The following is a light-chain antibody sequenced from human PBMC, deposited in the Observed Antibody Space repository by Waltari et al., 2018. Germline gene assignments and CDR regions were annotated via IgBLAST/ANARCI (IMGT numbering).Light chain of an antibody. CDR3: CSYAGRGTYV. CDR2: EVF. V-gene: IGLV2-23*02. J-gene: IGLJ1*01. Sequence: QSALTQPASVSGTPGQSITISCSGTTSDVGRYDLSSWYQQHPGEAPKLLICEVFKRPPDTSSRFSGAKSGSTASLTISGLQPEDEADYYCCSYAGRGTYVFGSGTKVTVL. CDR1: TSDVGRYDL.